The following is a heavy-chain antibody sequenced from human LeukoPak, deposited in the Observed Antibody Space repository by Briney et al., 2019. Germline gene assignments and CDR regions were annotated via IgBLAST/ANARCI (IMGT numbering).Heavy chain of an antibody. D-gene: IGHD1-26*01. Sequence: PSETLSPTCTVSGGSISSSTYYWGWIRQPPGKGLEWIGSIYYSGSTSYNPSLKSRVTISVDTSKNQFSLKPDSVTAADTAVYYCARNASDSGTSYFDYWGQGTLVTVSS. CDR1: GGSISSSTYY. CDR3: ARNASDSGTSYFDY. J-gene: IGHJ4*02. CDR2: IYYSGST. V-gene: IGHV4-39*01.